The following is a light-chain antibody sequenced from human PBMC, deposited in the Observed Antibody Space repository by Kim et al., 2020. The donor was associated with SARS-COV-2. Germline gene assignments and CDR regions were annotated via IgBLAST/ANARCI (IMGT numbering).Light chain of an antibody. J-gene: IGKJ5*01. Sequence: EIVLTQSPATLSLSPGERATLSCRASQTVSIYLAWYLQKPGQAPRLLIYDASKRVTGIPARFSGSGSGTDFTLTINNLEPEDFAVYYCQQRSNWPSITFGQGTRLEIK. CDR2: DAS. CDR1: QTVSIY. CDR3: QQRSNWPSIT. V-gene: IGKV3-11*01.